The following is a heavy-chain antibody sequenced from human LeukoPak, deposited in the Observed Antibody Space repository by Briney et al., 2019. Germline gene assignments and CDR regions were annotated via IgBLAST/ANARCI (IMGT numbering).Heavy chain of an antibody. J-gene: IGHJ3*02. D-gene: IGHD4-17*01. V-gene: IGHV4-39*07. CDR1: GGSISSSSYY. CDR2: IYYSGST. Sequence: SETLSLTCTVSGGSISSSSYYWGWIRQPPGKGLEWIGSIYYSGSTYYNPSLKSRVTISVDTSKNQFSLKLSSVTAADTAVYYCARGPGRDRPTVTTSNGAFDIWGQGTMVTVSS. CDR3: ARGPGRDRPTVTTSNGAFDI.